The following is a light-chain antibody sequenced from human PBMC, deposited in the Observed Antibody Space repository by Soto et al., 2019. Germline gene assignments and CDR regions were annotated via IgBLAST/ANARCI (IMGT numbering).Light chain of an antibody. CDR2: EGS. V-gene: IGLV2-23*01. CDR1: SGFVGSYNL. CDR3: CSYAGSSTPYV. Sequence: QSALAQPASVSGSPGQSITISCTGTSGFVGSYNLVSWYQQHPGKAPKLMIYEGSKRPSGVSNRFSGSKSGNTASLTISGLQAEDEADYYCCSYAGSSTPYVFGTGTKVTVL. J-gene: IGLJ1*01.